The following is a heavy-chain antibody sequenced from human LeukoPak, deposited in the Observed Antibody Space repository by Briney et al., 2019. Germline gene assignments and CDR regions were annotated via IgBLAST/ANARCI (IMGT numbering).Heavy chain of an antibody. D-gene: IGHD1-26*01. J-gene: IGHJ4*02. CDR2: IVVGSGDT. V-gene: IGHV1-58*02. CDR3: AADVIVGSTTLDS. Sequence: ASVKVSCKASGFTFSRSAMQWVRQARGQRLEWIGWIVVGSGDTNYAQKFQERVTITRDMSTSTAYMELSSLKSEDTAVYYCAADVIVGSTTLDSWGQGTLVTVSS. CDR1: GFTFSRSA.